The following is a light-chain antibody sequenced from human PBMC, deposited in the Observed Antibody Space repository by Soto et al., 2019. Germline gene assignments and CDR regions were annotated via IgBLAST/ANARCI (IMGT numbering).Light chain of an antibody. J-gene: IGKJ2*01. CDR3: QQYGNSPLFT. CDR1: HSISSSY. Sequence: EIVLTQSPDTLSLSLGQRATLSCRASHSISSSYLAWYQQKPGQAPRLLIYGASFRATGIPDRFSGSGSGTDFTLTISRLKPEDFVVYYCQQYGNSPLFTFGQGTKLEIK. CDR2: GAS. V-gene: IGKV3-20*01.